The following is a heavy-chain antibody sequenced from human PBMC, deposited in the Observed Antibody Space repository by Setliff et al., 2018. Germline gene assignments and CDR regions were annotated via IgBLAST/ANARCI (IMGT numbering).Heavy chain of an antibody. CDR1: GGSISSGGYY. CDR2: IYYSGST. D-gene: IGHD1-26*01. CDR3: ARDRLLVGARYAMDV. Sequence: PSETLSLTGTVSGGSISSGGYYWSWIRQHTGKGLEWIGYIYYSGSTYYNPSLKSRVTISVDTSKNQFSLKLSSVTAADTAVYYCARDRLLVGARYAMDVWGKGTTVTVSS. V-gene: IGHV4-31*03. J-gene: IGHJ6*03.